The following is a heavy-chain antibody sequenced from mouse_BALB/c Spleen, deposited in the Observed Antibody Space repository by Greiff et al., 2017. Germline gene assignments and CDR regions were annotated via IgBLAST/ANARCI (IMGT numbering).Heavy chain of an antibody. Sequence: VQLQQSGPELVKPGASVKISCKASGYSFTDYIMLWVKQSHGKSLEWIGNINPYYGSTSYNLKFKGKATLTVDKSSSTAYMQLNSLTSEDSAVYYCASWYYGSNHYFDYWGQGTTLTVSS. CDR1: GYSFTDYI. CDR2: INPYYGST. V-gene: IGHV1-39*01. J-gene: IGHJ2*01. CDR3: ASWYYGSNHYFDY. D-gene: IGHD1-1*01.